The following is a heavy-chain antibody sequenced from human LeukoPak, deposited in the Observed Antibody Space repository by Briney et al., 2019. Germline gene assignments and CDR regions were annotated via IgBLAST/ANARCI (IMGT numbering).Heavy chain of an antibody. CDR1: GFTFSSYG. Sequence: GGTLRLSCAASGFTFSSYGMSWVRQAPGKGLEWVSGISGSGGSTYYADSVKGRFTISRDNSKNTLYPQMNSLRAEDTAVYYCAKNMVRGVTMSSSFDYWGQGTLVTVSS. V-gene: IGHV3-23*01. D-gene: IGHD3-10*01. CDR2: ISGSGGST. J-gene: IGHJ4*02. CDR3: AKNMVRGVTMSSSFDY.